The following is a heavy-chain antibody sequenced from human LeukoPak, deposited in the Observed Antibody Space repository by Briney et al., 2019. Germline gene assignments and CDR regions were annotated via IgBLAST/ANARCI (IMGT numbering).Heavy chain of an antibody. CDR3: VREAEGYYFDY. V-gene: IGHV3-53*01. CDR1: GFTVSAYA. J-gene: IGHJ4*02. Sequence: GVSLRLSCAASGFTVSAYAMAWVRQAPGEGLEWVSVIYSGGGTSYADSVKGRFSVSRDNSKNTLSLQMNSLRAGDTAVYYCVREAEGYYFDYWGQGTLVTVSS. D-gene: IGHD2-15*01. CDR2: IYSGGGT.